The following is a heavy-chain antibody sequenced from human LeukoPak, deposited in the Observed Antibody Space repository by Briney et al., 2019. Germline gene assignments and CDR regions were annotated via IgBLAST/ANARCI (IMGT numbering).Heavy chain of an antibody. V-gene: IGHV5-10-1*01. CDR1: GYIFTSYW. CDR3: ARSLLAVAGYYYYGMDV. J-gene: IGHJ6*02. Sequence: GESLKISCKGSGYIFTSYWISWVRQMPGKGLEWMGKIDPSDSYTNYSPSFQGHITISADKSISTAYLQWSSLKASDTAMYYCARSLLAVAGYYYYGMDVWGQGTTVTVSS. D-gene: IGHD6-19*01. CDR2: IDPSDSYT.